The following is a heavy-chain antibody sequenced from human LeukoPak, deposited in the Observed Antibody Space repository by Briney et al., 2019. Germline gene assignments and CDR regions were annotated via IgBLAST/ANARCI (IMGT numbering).Heavy chain of an antibody. CDR1: GGSISSSSYY. CDR2: IYYSGST. Sequence: PSETLSLTCTVSGGSISSSSYYWGWIRQPPGKWLEWIGSIYYSGSTYYNPSLKSRVTISVDASKTQFSLKLSSVTAEDTAVYYCARLYSSSWYRWFDPWGQGTLVTVSS. CDR3: ARLYSSSWYRWFDP. D-gene: IGHD6-13*01. V-gene: IGHV4-39*01. J-gene: IGHJ5*02.